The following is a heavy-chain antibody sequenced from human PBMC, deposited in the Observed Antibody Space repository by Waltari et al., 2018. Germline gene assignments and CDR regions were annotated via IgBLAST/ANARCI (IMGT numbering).Heavy chain of an antibody. V-gene: IGHV3-30-3*01. CDR1: RLTVLSDA. J-gene: IGHJ4*02. Sequence: QVQLVESGGGVIEPGRPLRLSRAASRLTVLSDAIPWTRQSPGKGLEWVAVISYDGSNNCYADTGKGRFSIARDNSKNTLYLQMNSLRAEDTALYYCARDREGATPFDYWGQGTLVTVSS. CDR3: ARDREGATPFDY. D-gene: IGHD2-15*01. CDR2: ISYDGSNN.